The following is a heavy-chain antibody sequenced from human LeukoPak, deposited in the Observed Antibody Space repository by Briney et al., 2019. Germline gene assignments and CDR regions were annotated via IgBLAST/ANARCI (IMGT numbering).Heavy chain of an antibody. D-gene: IGHD6-13*01. CDR3: ARLSVAAAGT. CDR1: GGSISSYY. J-gene: IGHJ3*01. V-gene: IGHV4-59*08. Sequence: PSETLSLTCTVSGGSISSYYWSWIRQPPGKGLEWIGSIYHSGSTYYNPSLKSRVTISVDTSKNQFSLKLSSVTAADTAVYYCARLSVAAAGTWGQGTMVTVSS. CDR2: IYHSGST.